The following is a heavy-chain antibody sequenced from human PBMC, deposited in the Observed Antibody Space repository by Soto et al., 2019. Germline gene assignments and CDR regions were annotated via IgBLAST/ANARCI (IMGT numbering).Heavy chain of an antibody. J-gene: IGHJ4*02. V-gene: IGHV1-69*01. CDR3: ARVRVGDSSGWYGCFDY. D-gene: IGHD6-19*01. Sequence: QVQLVQSGAEVKKPGSSVKVSCKASGGTFSSYAISWVRQAPGQGLEWMGGIIPIFGTANYAKKFQGRVRIAADEATSTAYRELSSLRSEDTAVYYCARVRVGDSSGWYGCFDYWVQGPLVTVSS. CDR1: GGTFSSYA. CDR2: IIPIFGTA.